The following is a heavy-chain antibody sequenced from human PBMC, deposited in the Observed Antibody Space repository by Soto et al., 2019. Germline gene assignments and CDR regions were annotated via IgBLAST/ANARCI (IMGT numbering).Heavy chain of an antibody. CDR2: IYHSGST. Sequence: QVQLQESGPGLVKPSGTLSLTCAVSGGSISSSNWWSWVRQPPGKGLEGIGEIYHSGSTNYNPSLTSRVTISVDKSKNQFSLKLSSVTAADTAVYYCARDTPDYYGSGSYYWSRYYYGMDVWGQGTTVTVSS. CDR3: ARDTPDYYGSGSYYWSRYYYGMDV. V-gene: IGHV4-4*02. J-gene: IGHJ6*02. D-gene: IGHD3-10*01. CDR1: GGSISSSNW.